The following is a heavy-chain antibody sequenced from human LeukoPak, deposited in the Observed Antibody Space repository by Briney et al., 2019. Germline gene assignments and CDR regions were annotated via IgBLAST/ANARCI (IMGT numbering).Heavy chain of an antibody. CDR2: TDPIGGST. J-gene: IGHJ4*02. CDR3: AKDVYSSGTGYFDY. V-gene: IGHV1-46*01. CDR1: GYTFTNYY. Sequence: ASVKVSCKASGYTFTNYYIHWVRQAPGQGLEWMGITDPIGGSTNYAQKFQGRVTMTRDTSTSTVYMELSSLRSEDTALYYCAKDVYSSGTGYFDYWGQGTLVTVSS. D-gene: IGHD6-19*01.